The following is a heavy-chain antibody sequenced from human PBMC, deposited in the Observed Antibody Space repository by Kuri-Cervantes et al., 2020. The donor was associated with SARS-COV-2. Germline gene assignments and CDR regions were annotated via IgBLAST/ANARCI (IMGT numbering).Heavy chain of an antibody. V-gene: IGHV4-39*07. CDR2: INHSGST. CDR3: ARVRGSVAARPIDY. CDR1: GGSISSSSYY. Sequence: ESLKISCTVSGGSISSSSYYWGWIRQPPGKGLEWIGEINHSGSTNYNPSLKSRVTISVDTSKNQFSLKLSSVTAADTAVYYCARVRGSVAARPIDYWGQGTLVTVSS. J-gene: IGHJ4*02. D-gene: IGHD6-6*01.